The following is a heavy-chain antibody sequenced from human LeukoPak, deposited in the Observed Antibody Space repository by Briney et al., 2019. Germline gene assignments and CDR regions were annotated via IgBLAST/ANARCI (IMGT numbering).Heavy chain of an antibody. Sequence: SETLSLTCAVSGGPISTSNWWSWVRQPPGKGLEWIGEIYRSGSTKYNPSLKSRFTISVDKSKNQFSLKLSSVTAADTAVYYWARVGGGYTYGCDYWGQGTLVTVSA. J-gene: IGHJ4*02. CDR2: IYRSGST. CDR1: GGPISTSNW. D-gene: IGHD5-18*01. V-gene: IGHV4-4*02. CDR3: ARVGGGYTYGCDY.